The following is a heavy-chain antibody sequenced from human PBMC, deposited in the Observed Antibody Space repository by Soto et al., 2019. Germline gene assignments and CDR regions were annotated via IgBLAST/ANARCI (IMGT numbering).Heavy chain of an antibody. V-gene: IGHV1-69*01. D-gene: IGHD1-26*01. CDR3: ARDGGRHSGGIDY. J-gene: IGHJ4*02. CDR1: GGTFSSYS. Sequence: QVQLVQSGAEVKKPGSSVQVSCKASGGTFSSYSINWVRQAPGQGLEWMGEIIPIFGTANYAQKFQGRVTITADESTSTAYRELSSLISEDTAVYYCARDGGRHSGGIDYWGQGTLVTVSS. CDR2: IIPIFGTA.